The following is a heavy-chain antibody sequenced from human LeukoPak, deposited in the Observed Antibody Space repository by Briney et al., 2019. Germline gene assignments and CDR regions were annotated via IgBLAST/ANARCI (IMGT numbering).Heavy chain of an antibody. Sequence: PSETLSLTCTVSGASISSYYWSWIRQPPGKGLEWIGYIYYSGSTNYNPSLKSRVTISVDTSKNQFSLKLSSVTAADTAVYYCARGGRITIFGVVNGPWGFDPWGQGTLVTVSS. J-gene: IGHJ5*02. D-gene: IGHD3-3*01. CDR2: IYYSGST. CDR1: GASISSYY. V-gene: IGHV4-59*12. CDR3: ARGGRITIFGVVNGPWGFDP.